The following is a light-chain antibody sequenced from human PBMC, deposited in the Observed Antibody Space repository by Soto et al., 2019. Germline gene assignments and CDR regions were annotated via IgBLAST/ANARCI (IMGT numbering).Light chain of an antibody. V-gene: IGKV3-11*01. J-gene: IGKJ5*01. CDR1: QSVSSY. CDR2: DAS. CDR3: KQHSNWPPIT. Sequence: EIVLTQSPATLSLSPGERATLSCRASQSVSSYLAWYKQQPGQAPRLLIYDASDRATGIPARFSGSGSGTDLTLTISSLEPEDFAVYYCKQHSNWPPITFGQGTRLEIQ.